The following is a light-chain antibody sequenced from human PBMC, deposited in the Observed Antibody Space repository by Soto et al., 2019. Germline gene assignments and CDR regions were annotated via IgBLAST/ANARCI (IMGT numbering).Light chain of an antibody. Sequence: DIQMTQSPSSLSASVGDRVTITCRASQSISSYLNWYQQKPGKAPKLLIYAASSLQSGVPSRFSGSGSGTEFTLTISSLQPDDFATYYCQQYNSYWTSGQGTKV. CDR2: AAS. J-gene: IGKJ1*01. CDR3: QQYNSYWT. V-gene: IGKV1-39*01. CDR1: QSISSY.